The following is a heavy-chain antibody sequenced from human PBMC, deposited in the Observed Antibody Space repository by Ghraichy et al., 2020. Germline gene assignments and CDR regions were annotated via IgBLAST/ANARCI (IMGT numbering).Heavy chain of an antibody. CDR2: IRDSGDST. D-gene: IGHD3-22*01. Sequence: GGSLRLSCAASGFTFSNYAMRWVRQAPGKGLEWVSAIRDSGDSTYYADSVKGRFTISRDNSKNTLYLEMNSLRADDTAVYYCAKLGSSSDNYAQSDYWGQGTLVTVSS. J-gene: IGHJ4*02. CDR3: AKLGSSSDNYAQSDY. V-gene: IGHV3-23*01. CDR1: GFTFSNYA.